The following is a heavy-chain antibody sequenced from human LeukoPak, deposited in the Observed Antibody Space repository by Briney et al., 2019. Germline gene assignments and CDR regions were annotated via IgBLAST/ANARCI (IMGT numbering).Heavy chain of an antibody. CDR3: ATDLMRPCGGDCGDY. Sequence: ASVKVSSKVSGYTLTELSMHWVRQAPGKGLEWMGGFDPEDGETIYAQKFQGRVTMTEDTSTDTAYMELSSLRSEDTAVYYCATDLMRPCGGDCGDYWGQGTLVTVSS. J-gene: IGHJ4*02. D-gene: IGHD2-21*02. V-gene: IGHV1-24*01. CDR1: GYTLTELS. CDR2: FDPEDGET.